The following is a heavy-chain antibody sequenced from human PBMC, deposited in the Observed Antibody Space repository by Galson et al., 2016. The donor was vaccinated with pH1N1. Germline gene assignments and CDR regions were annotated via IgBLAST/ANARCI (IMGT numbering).Heavy chain of an antibody. CDR2: IKYDGSEM. Sequence: SLRLSCATSGFTLNRYWMTWVRQAPGKGLEWVASIKYDGSEMKYVDSVKGRFTISRDNPKNSAYLQMNSLRAEDTALYYCARAVGWGRFDSWGQGTLVTVSS. CDR3: ARAVGWGRFDS. D-gene: IGHD3-16*01. CDR1: GFTLNRYW. V-gene: IGHV3-7*01. J-gene: IGHJ5*01.